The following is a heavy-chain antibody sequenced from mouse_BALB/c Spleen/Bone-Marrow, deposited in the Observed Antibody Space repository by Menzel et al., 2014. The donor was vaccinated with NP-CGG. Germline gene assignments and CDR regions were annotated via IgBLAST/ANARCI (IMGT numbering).Heavy chain of an antibody. CDR3: TRSTMITYFDY. CDR2: INPSNGGT. CDR1: GYTFTSYY. D-gene: IGHD2-4*01. J-gene: IGHJ2*01. Sequence: QVRLKQSGAELVKPGASVKLSCKASGYTFTSYYMYWVKQRPGQGLEWIGEINPSNGGTNFNEKFKSKATLTVDKSSSTAYMQLSSLTSEDSAVYYCTRSTMITYFDYWGQGTTLTVSS. V-gene: IGHV1S81*02.